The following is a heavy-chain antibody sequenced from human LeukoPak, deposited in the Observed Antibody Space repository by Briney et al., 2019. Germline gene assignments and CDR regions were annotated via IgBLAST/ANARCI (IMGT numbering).Heavy chain of an antibody. V-gene: IGHV3-30*18. Sequence: PGKSLRLSCAASGFTFSSYGMNWVRQAPGKGLEWVASISYDGSNEYYGDSVKGRFSVSRDNSKNTLYLHMNSLRAEDTAVYYCAKEREMATRYYFDYWGQGTLVTVSS. CDR1: GFTFSSYG. D-gene: IGHD5-24*01. CDR2: ISYDGSNE. J-gene: IGHJ4*02. CDR3: AKEREMATRYYFDY.